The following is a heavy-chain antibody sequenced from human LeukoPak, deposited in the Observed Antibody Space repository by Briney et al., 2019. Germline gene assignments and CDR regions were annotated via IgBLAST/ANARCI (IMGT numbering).Heavy chain of an antibody. CDR1: GGSISSGDYY. CDR2: IYYSGST. CDR3: ARGNYDFWSGYSDFDY. J-gene: IGHJ4*02. Sequence: SETLSLTCTVSGGSISSGDYYWSWIRQPPGKGLEWIGYIYYSGSTYYNPSLKSRVTISVDTSKNQFSLKLSSVTAADTAVYYCARGNYDFWSGYSDFDYWGQGTLVTVSS. V-gene: IGHV4-30-4*01. D-gene: IGHD3-3*01.